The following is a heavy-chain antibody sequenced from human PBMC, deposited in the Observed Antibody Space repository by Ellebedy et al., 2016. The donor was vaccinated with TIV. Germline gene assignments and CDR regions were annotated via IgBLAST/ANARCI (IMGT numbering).Heavy chain of an antibody. Sequence: PGGSLRLSCAASGFTFSRYSMNWVRQAPGKGLEWVSYIISSSSTIYYADSVKGRFTISRDNAKNSLYLQMNSLRAEDTAVYYCARERGVLRYFDWYIYYGMDVWGQGTTVTVSS. J-gene: IGHJ6*02. CDR3: ARERGVLRYFDWYIYYGMDV. V-gene: IGHV3-48*01. CDR1: GFTFSRYS. CDR2: IISSSSTI. D-gene: IGHD3-9*01.